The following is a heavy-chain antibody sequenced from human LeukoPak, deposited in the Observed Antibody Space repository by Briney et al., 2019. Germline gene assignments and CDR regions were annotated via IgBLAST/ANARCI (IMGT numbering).Heavy chain of an antibody. Sequence: PGASLRLSCAASGFTFSNYAMSWVRQAPGKGLEWVSAIVGSGGSTYYADSVKGRFSISRDNSKNTLFLQMNSLRVEDTALYYCSKWGDYDVLTGYYVSDFWGQGTLVTVSS. D-gene: IGHD3-9*01. J-gene: IGHJ4*02. CDR2: IVGSGGST. CDR3: SKWGDYDVLTGYYVSDF. V-gene: IGHV3-23*01. CDR1: GFTFSNYA.